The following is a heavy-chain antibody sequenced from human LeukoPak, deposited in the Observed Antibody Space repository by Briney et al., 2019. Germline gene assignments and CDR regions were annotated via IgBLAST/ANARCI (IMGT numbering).Heavy chain of an antibody. CDR3: ARDHFQWAFDI. CDR1: GFIFSNYW. D-gene: IGHD6-19*01. Sequence: GGSLRLSCAASGFIFSNYWMSWVRQAPGKGLQWVANIKKDGSEKYYVDSMKGRLTISRDNAKNSLHLQLNSLTDEDTAVYYCARDHFQWAFDIWGQGTMVTVSS. J-gene: IGHJ3*02. V-gene: IGHV3-7*01. CDR2: IKKDGSEK.